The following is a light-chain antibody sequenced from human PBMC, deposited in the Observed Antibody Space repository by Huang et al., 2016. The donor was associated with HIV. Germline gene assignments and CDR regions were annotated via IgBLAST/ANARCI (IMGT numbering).Light chain of an antibody. CDR1: RTIITN. J-gene: IGKJ1*01. CDR3: QQYNDWPSTWT. Sequence: EIVMTQSPDILSVSPGERATLSCRASRTIITNLAWYQHKPGQAPRLLIYGATTSATNIPGRFSGSGAGTELTRTISSLQSEDFALYYCQQYNDWPSTWTFGQGTNVEIK. CDR2: GAT. V-gene: IGKV3-15*01.